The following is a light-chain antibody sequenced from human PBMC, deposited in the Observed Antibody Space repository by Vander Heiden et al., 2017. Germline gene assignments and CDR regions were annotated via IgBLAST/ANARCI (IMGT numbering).Light chain of an antibody. CDR1: QSISSY. CDR2: AAS. V-gene: IGKV1-39*01. CDR3: QQSDSTPLT. J-gene: IGKJ4*01. Sequence: DIQMTQPPSSLSASVGDRVTITCRASQSISSYLNWYQQKPGKAPKLLIYAASSLQSGVPSRFSGSGSGTDFTLTISSLQPEDFATYYCQQSDSTPLTFGGGTKVEIK.